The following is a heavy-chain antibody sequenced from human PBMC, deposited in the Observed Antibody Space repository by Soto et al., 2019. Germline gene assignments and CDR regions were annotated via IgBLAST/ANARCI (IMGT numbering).Heavy chain of an antibody. V-gene: IGHV4-4*02. D-gene: IGHD1-26*01. CDR3: ARTTLGVTTSAFDI. J-gene: IGHJ3*02. CDR2: IYHSGST. Sequence: SETLSLTCAVSGGSISSSNWWSWVRQPPGKGLEWIGEIYHSGSTNYNPSLKSRVTISVDKSKNQFSLKLSSVTAADTAVYYCARTTLGVTTSAFDIWGQGTMVTVSS. CDR1: GGSISSSNW.